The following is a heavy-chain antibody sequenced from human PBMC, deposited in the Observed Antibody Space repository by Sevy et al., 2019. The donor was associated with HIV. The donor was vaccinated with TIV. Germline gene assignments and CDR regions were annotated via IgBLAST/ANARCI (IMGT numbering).Heavy chain of an antibody. Sequence: ASVKVSCKASGYTFTGYYMHWVRQAPGQGLEWMGWINPNSGGTNYAQKFQGRVTMTRDTSISTAYMELSRLRSDDTAVYYCARDPQFNRPSYHYGMDVWGQGTTVTVSS. CDR1: GYTFTGYY. V-gene: IGHV1-2*02. CDR3: ARDPQFNRPSYHYGMDV. CDR2: INPNSGGT. J-gene: IGHJ6*02.